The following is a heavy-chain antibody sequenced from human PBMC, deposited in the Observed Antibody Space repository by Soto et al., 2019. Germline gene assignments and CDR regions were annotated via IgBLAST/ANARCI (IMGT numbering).Heavy chain of an antibody. CDR3: AFGNLSYYFDF. Sequence: LRLSCAASGFTFSGFGMHLVRQAPGKGLEWVAIIWYDGSDKYYADSVKCRFTISRDNSKNTLYLQMNSLRAEDTAVYHCAFGNLSYYFDFWGQGTPVTVSS. V-gene: IGHV3-33*01. CDR1: GFTFSGFG. D-gene: IGHD3-16*01. J-gene: IGHJ4*02. CDR2: IWYDGSDK.